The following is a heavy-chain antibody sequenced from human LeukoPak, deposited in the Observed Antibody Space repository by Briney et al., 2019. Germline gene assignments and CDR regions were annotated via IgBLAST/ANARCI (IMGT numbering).Heavy chain of an antibody. CDR1: GGSFSGYY. CDR3: ARVAAAAMDWFDP. V-gene: IGHV4-34*01. Sequence: SETLSLTCAVYGGSFSGYYWSWIRQPPGKGLEWIGEINHSGSTNYNPSLKSRVTISVDTSKNQFSLKLSSVTAADTAVYYCARVAAAAMDWFDPWGQGTLVTVSS. J-gene: IGHJ5*02. D-gene: IGHD6-13*01. CDR2: INHSGST.